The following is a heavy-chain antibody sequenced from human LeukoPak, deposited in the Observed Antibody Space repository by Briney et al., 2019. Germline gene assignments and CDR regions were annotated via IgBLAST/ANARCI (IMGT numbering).Heavy chain of an antibody. V-gene: IGHV4-34*01. D-gene: IGHD4-23*01. CDR2: INHSGST. Sequence: PSETLSLTCAVYGGSFNGYYWSWIRQPPGKGLEWIGEINHSGSTNYNPSLKSRVTISVDTSKNQFSLKLSSVTAADTAVYYCARGKTVVTPFHYYYYGMDVWGQGTTVTVSS. CDR1: GGSFNGYY. J-gene: IGHJ6*02. CDR3: ARGKTVVTPFHYYYYGMDV.